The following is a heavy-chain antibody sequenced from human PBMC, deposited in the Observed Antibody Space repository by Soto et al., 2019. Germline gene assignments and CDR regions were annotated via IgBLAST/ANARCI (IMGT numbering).Heavy chain of an antibody. D-gene: IGHD3-10*01. V-gene: IGHV4-30-4*01. CDR2: IHYSGST. CDR3: ARSPKGLGNFDY. Sequence: QVQLQESGPGLVKPSQTLSLTCAVSGGSISSGGAYYWSWIRQSPGKGLEWIAYIHYSGSTYYNSSLKSRVTMSVDTAKNQFSLKVSSVTAADTAVYYCARSPKGLGNFDYWGQGTLVTVCS. CDR1: GGSISSGGAYY. J-gene: IGHJ4*02.